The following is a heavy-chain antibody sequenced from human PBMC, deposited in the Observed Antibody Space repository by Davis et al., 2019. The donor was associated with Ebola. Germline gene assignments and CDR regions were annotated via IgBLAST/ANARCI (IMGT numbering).Heavy chain of an antibody. V-gene: IGHV1-3*01. CDR1: GYTFTGYT. CDR2: INAGNGNT. D-gene: IGHD1-7*01. CDR3: ARGVTGTTDWFDP. Sequence: ASVKVSCKASGYTFTGYTMHWVRQAPGQRLEWMGWINAGNGNTKYSQKFQGRVTITRDTSASTAYMELNSLRFEDTAVYYCARGVTGTTDWFDPWGQGTLVTVSS. J-gene: IGHJ5*02.